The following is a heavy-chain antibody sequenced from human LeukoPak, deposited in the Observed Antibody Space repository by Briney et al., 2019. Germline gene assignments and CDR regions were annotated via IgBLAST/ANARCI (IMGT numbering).Heavy chain of an antibody. V-gene: IGHV1-2*02. D-gene: IGHD3-9*01. Sequence: ASVNVSCKASGYTFTGYYMHWVRQAPGQGLEWMGWINANSGGTNYAQKFQGRVTMTRDTSISTAYMELSRLRSDDTAVYYCARSSRYDIWTGYPYWGQGTPVTVSP. CDR2: INANSGGT. CDR3: ARSSRYDIWTGYPY. CDR1: GYTFTGYY. J-gene: IGHJ4*02.